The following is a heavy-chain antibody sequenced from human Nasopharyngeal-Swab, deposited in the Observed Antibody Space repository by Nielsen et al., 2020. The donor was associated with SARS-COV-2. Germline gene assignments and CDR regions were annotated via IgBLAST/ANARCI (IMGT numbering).Heavy chain of an antibody. J-gene: IGHJ3*02. CDR1: GYTFTGYY. CDR2: INPNSGGT. D-gene: IGHD3-22*01. V-gene: IGHV1-2*06. Sequence: ASVKVSCKASGYTFTGYYMHWVRQAPAQGLEWMGRINPNSGGTNYAQKFQGRVTMTRDTSISTAYMELSRLRSDDTAVYYCARGYYYDSIDAFDIWGQGTTVTVSS. CDR3: ARGYYYDSIDAFDI.